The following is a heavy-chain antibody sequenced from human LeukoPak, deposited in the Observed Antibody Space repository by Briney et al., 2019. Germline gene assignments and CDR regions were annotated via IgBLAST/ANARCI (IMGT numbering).Heavy chain of an antibody. V-gene: IGHV3-74*01. J-gene: IGHJ4*02. CDR2: INSDGSST. Sequence: GGSLRLSCAASGFTFSSYWMHWVRQAPGKGLVWVSRINSDGSSTSYADSVKGRFTISRDNAKNTLYLQMNSLRAEDTAVYYCAREGAVNDYGEYRPFDYWGQGTLVTVSS. D-gene: IGHD4-17*01. CDR1: GFTFSSYW. CDR3: AREGAVNDYGEYRPFDY.